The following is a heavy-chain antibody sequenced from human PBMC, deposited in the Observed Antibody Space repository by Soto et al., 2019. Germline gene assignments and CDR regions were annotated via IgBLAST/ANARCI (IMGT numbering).Heavy chain of an antibody. CDR1: GYTFTSYD. Sequence: ASVKVSCKASGYTFTSYDINWVRQATGQGLEWMGWVNPNSGNTGYAQKFQGRVTMTRNTSISTAYMELSSLRSEDTAVYYCARGGNYDFWSGHAYYYYMDVWGKGTTVTVSS. CDR2: VNPNSGNT. CDR3: ARGGNYDFWSGHAYYYYMDV. V-gene: IGHV1-8*01. J-gene: IGHJ6*03. D-gene: IGHD3-3*01.